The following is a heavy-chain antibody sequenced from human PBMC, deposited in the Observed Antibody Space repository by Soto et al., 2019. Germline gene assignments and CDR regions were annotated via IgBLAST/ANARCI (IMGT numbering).Heavy chain of an antibody. Sequence: QVQLVQSGAVVKKPGSSVKVSCKASGGTFSTNDISWVRQAPGQGLEWMGGITPMFDTTKYGQDFQGRVTITADESTTTAYMALSSLRSEDTAIYCCAHDLGSQIAAFWGQGTLVTVSS. V-gene: IGHV1-69*12. J-gene: IGHJ4*02. CDR2: ITPMFDTT. CDR1: GGTFSTND. D-gene: IGHD2-15*01. CDR3: AHDLGSQIAAF.